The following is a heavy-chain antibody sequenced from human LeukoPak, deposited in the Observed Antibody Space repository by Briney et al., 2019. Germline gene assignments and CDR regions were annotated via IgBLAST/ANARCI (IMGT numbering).Heavy chain of an antibody. CDR2: IYYSGST. J-gene: IGHJ4*02. CDR1: GGSISSGGYY. D-gene: IGHD2-15*01. Sequence: PSETLSLTCTVSGGSISSGGYYWSWIRQPPGTGLEWIGYIYYSGSTNYNPSLKSRVTISVDTSKNQFSLKLSFVTAADTAVYYCARDLVKGSFDYWGQGTLVTVSS. V-gene: IGHV4-61*08. CDR3: ARDLVKGSFDY.